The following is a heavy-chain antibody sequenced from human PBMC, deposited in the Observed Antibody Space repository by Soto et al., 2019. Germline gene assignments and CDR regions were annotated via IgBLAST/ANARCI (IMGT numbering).Heavy chain of an antibody. CDR1: GFTFSSYA. J-gene: IGHJ6*02. D-gene: IGHD1-1*01. CDR2: ISYDASNK. V-gene: IGHV3-30-3*01. CDR3: ARDGNGGYYYYGMDV. Sequence: QVQLVESGGGVVQPGRSLRLSCAASGFTFSSYAMHWVRQAPGKGLEWVAVISYDASNKYYADSVKGRFTISRDNSKNTLYLQMNSLRAEDTAVYYCARDGNGGYYYYGMDVWGQGTTVTVSS.